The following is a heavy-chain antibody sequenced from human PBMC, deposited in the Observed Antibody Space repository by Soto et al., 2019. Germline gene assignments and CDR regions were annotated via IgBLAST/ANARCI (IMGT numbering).Heavy chain of an antibody. CDR2: IYYSGST. CDR3: ARHAPYCSSTSHCAYGMDV. V-gene: IGHV4-59*08. J-gene: IGHJ6*02. CDR1: GGSISSYY. D-gene: IGHD2-2*01. Sequence: QVQLQESGPGLVRPSETLSLTCTVSGGSISSYYWSWIRQPPGKVLEWIGYIYYSGSTHYNPSLKSRVTISVDTSKNQFSLKLSSVTAADTAVYYCARHAPYCSSTSHCAYGMDVWGQGTTVTVSS.